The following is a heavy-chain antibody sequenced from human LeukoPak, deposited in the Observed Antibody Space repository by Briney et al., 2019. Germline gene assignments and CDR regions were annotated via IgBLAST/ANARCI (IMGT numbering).Heavy chain of an antibody. V-gene: IGHV1-2*02. CDR1: GYTFTGYY. CDR2: INPNSGGT. Sequence: ASVKVSCKASGYTFTGYYMHWVRQAPGQGLEWMGWINPNSGGTNYAQKFQGRVTITRDTSISTAYMELSRLRSDDTAGYYCARDLGELRFLEWPRGACDYWGQGTLVTVSS. CDR3: ARDLGELRFLEWPRGACDY. J-gene: IGHJ4*02. D-gene: IGHD3-3*01.